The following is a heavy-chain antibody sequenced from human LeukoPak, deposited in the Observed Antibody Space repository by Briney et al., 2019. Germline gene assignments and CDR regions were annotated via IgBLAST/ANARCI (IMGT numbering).Heavy chain of an antibody. D-gene: IGHD2-21*01. J-gene: IGHJ5*02. Sequence: SETLSLSCTVSGGSISSSSYYWGWIRQPPGKGLEWIGSIYYSGSTYYNPSLKSRVTISVDTSKNQFSLELSSVTAADTAVYYCARLVLKSRLLDPWGQGNLVTVSS. CDR3: ARLVLKSRLLDP. CDR1: GGSISSSSYY. V-gene: IGHV4-39*01. CDR2: IYYSGST.